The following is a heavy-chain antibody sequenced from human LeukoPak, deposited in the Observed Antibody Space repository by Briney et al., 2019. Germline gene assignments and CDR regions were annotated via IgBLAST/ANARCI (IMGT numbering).Heavy chain of an antibody. CDR3: ARDGGYYGSGSYYNSSY. D-gene: IGHD3-10*01. Sequence: PGRSLRLSCAASGFTFSSYAMHWVRQAPGKGLEWVAVISYDGSNKYYADSVKGRFTISRDDSKNTLYLQMNSLRAEDTAVYYCARDGGYYGSGSYYNSSYWGQGTLVTVSS. CDR2: ISYDGSNK. V-gene: IGHV3-30-3*01. J-gene: IGHJ4*02. CDR1: GFTFSSYA.